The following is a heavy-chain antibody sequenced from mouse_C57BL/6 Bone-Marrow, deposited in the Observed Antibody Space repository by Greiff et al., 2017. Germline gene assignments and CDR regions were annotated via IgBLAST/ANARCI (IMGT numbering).Heavy chain of an antibody. Sequence: EVQGVESGGGLVQPGESLKLSCESNEYEFPSHDMSWVRKTPEKRLELVAAINSDGGSTYYTDNMERRVIITRDNTKKTLYLQMSSLRSEDTALYYCARHGRRPLYYYAMDYWGQGTSVTVSS. CDR2: INSDGGST. V-gene: IGHV5-2*01. CDR1: EYEFPSHD. D-gene: IGHD1-2*01. J-gene: IGHJ4*01. CDR3: ARHGRRPLYYYAMDY.